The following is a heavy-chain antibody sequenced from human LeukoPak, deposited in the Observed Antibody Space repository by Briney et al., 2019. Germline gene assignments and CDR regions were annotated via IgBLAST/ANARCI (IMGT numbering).Heavy chain of an antibody. CDR1: GGTLSSYA. CDR3: ARVYYDFWSGYYGLDY. D-gene: IGHD3-3*01. V-gene: IGHV1-69*13. J-gene: IGHJ4*02. CDR2: IIPIFGTA. Sequence: SVKVSCKASGGTLSSYAISWVRQAPGQGLEWMGGIIPIFGTANYAQKFQGRVTITADESTSTAYMELSSLRSEDTAVYYCARVYYDFWSGYYGLDYWGQGTLVTVSS.